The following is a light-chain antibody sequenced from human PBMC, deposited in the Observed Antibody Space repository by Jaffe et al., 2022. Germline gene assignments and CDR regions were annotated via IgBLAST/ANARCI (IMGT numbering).Light chain of an antibody. J-gene: IGLJ2*01. CDR3: QVWDSSTRVV. CDR1: NIGSKN. CDR2: RDS. Sequence: SYELTQPLSVSVALGQTARITCGGTNIGSKNVHWYQEKTGQAPVLVIYRDSNRPSGIPERFSGSNSGDTATLTISRAQAGDEADYYCQVWDSSTRVVFGGGTKLTVL. V-gene: IGLV3-9*01.